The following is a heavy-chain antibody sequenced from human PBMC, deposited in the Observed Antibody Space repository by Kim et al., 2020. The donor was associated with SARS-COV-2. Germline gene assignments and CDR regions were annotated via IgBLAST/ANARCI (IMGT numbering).Heavy chain of an antibody. V-gene: IGHV1-8*01. D-gene: IGHD4-17*01. CDR3: ARGQYPNYGDYDYYYGMDV. J-gene: IGHJ6*02. Sequence: ASVKVSCKASGYTFTSYDINWVRQATGQGLEWMGWMNPNSGNTGYAQKFQGRVTMTRNTSISTAYMELSSLRSEDTAVYYCARGQYPNYGDYDYYYGMDVWGQGTTVTVSS. CDR2: MNPNSGNT. CDR1: GYTFTSYD.